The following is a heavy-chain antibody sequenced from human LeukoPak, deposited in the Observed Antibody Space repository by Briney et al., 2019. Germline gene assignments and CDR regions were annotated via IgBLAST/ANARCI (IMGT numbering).Heavy chain of an antibody. D-gene: IGHD4-17*01. CDR2: IYHSGST. CDR3: ARAPDYGDPKFDY. CDR1: GVSISSGGYS. V-gene: IGHV4-30-2*01. J-gene: IGHJ4*02. Sequence: PSQTLSLTCAVSGVSISSGGYSWSWIRQPPGKGLEWIGYIYHSGSTYYNPSLKSRVTISVDRSKNQFSLKLSSVTAADTAVYYCARAPDYGDPKFDYWGQGTLVTVSS.